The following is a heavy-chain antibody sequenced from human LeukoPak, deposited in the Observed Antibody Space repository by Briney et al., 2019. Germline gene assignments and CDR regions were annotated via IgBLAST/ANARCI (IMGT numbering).Heavy chain of an antibody. Sequence: SETLSLTCTVSGDSLSDYFWSWIRQPPGKGLEWIGFNSGSTNYNASLKSRVTILLVRSKNQFSLKLSSVTAADTAVYYCARGRGYGGNYLRSFDIWGQGTMVTVSS. D-gene: IGHD1-26*01. CDR1: GDSLSDYF. CDR3: ARGRGYGGNYLRSFDI. J-gene: IGHJ3*02. CDR2: NSGST. V-gene: IGHV4-59*08.